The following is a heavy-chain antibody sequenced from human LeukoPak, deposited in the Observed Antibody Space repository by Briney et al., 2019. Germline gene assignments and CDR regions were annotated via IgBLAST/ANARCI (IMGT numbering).Heavy chain of an antibody. D-gene: IGHD3-10*01. CDR1: GFTVSNNY. CDR3: ARVFEGVEDS. CDR2: IYSGGST. J-gene: IGHJ4*02. Sequence: GGSLRLSCAASGFTVSNNYMSWDRQAPGKGLEWVSVIYSGGSTYYADSVKGRFTISRDTSKNTLYLQMNSLRAEDTAVYYCARVFEGVEDSWGQGTLVTVSS. V-gene: IGHV3-53*01.